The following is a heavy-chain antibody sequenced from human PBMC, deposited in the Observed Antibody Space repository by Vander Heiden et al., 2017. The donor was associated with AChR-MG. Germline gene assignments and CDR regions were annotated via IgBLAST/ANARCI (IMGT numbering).Heavy chain of an antibody. J-gene: IGHJ5*02. CDR2: IYPGDSDT. V-gene: IGHV5-51*01. CDR3: ARGAEYYYDSSGYFP. Sequence: EVQLVQSGAEVKKPGECLKISCKGSGYSFTSYWIGWVRQMPGKGLDWMGIIYPGDSDTRYSQSFQGQVTISADKSISTAYLQWSSLKASDTAMYYCARGAEYYYDSSGYFPWGQGTLVTVSS. CDR1: GYSFTSYW. D-gene: IGHD3-22*01.